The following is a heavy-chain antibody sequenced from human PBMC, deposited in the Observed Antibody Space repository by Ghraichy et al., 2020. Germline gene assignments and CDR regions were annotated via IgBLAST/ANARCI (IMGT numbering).Heavy chain of an antibody. CDR2: ISYDGSNK. CDR3: AKGFTTSSDPYFDN. J-gene: IGHJ4*02. V-gene: IGHV3-30*18. CDR1: GFTFSNYG. D-gene: IGHD6-6*01. Sequence: GGSLRLSCAASGFTFSNYGMHWVRQAPGKGLEWVAFISYDGSNKFYADSVKGRFSIYRDNSKKTLYLQMNNLRAEDTAVYHCAKGFTTSSDPYFDNWGQGTLVTVSS.